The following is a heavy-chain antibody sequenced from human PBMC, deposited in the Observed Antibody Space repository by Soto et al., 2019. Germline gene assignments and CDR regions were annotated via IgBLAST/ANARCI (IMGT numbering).Heavy chain of an antibody. D-gene: IGHD2-2*01. CDR2: IIPNSGNT. CDR1: GGTFSSYA. J-gene: IGHJ3*02. Sequence: GASVKVSCKASGGTFSSYAISWVRQAPGQGLEWMGGIIPNSGNTGYAQKFQGRVTMTRNTSISTAYMELSSLRSEDTAVYYCARGYCSSTSCHLDIWGQGTMVTVSS. V-gene: IGHV1-8*02. CDR3: ARGYCSSTSCHLDI.